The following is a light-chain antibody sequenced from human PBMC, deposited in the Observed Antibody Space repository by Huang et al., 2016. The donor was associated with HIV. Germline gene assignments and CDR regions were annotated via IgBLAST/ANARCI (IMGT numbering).Light chain of an antibody. CDR3: LQYHNSSRT. V-gene: IGKV1-5*03. CDR1: QSISSW. Sequence: DIQMTQSPSTLSASVRDRVTITCRAGQSISSWLAWYQQKPGKAPKLLIYKASNLESGVPSRFSGSGSGTEFTLTINSLQPDDFATYYCLQYHNSSRTFGQGTKVEVK. CDR2: KAS. J-gene: IGKJ1*01.